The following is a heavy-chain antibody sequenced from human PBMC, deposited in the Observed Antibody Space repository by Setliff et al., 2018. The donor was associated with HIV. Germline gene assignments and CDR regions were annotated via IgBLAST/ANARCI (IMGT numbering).Heavy chain of an antibody. CDR2: IRYDGIIE. D-gene: IGHD2-15*01. CDR3: AKCGGTCWHNFFGP. CDR1: GFTFSNSG. J-gene: IGHJ5*02. Sequence: GGSLRLSCAASGFTFSNSGIHWVRQAPGKGLEWVAFIRYDGIIEHYRDSVRGRFTISRDNSKNTVYLQMNSLRAEDTAVYYCAKCGGTCWHNFFGPWGQGTLVTVSS. V-gene: IGHV3-30*02.